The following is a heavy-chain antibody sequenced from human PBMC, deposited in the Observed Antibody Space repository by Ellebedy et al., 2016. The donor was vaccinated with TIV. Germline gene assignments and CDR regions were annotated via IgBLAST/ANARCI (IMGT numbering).Heavy chain of an antibody. Sequence: SVKVSCKASGGIFSNYAISWVRQAPGQGLEWMGGIIPLFGSTNYAQKFQGRVSITADELTSTAYMELSSLRSEDTAVYYCARSRGYHLTNSFDYWGQGTLVTVSS. CDR1: GGIFSNYA. J-gene: IGHJ4*02. D-gene: IGHD5-12*01. CDR2: IIPLFGST. CDR3: ARSRGYHLTNSFDY. V-gene: IGHV1-69*13.